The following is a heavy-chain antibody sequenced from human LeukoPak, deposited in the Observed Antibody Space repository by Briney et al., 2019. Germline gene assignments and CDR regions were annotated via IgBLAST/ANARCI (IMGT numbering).Heavy chain of an antibody. D-gene: IGHD6-19*01. CDR3: ANILGGWYGPFDY. CDR1: GYSFTYW. Sequence: GESLKISCKGSGYSFTYWIGWVRQMPGKGLECMGIIYPGDSDTRYSPSFQGQVTISADKSISTAYLQWSSLKASDTAMYYCANILGGWYGPFDYWGQGTLVTVSS. CDR2: IYPGDSDT. V-gene: IGHV5-51*01. J-gene: IGHJ4*02.